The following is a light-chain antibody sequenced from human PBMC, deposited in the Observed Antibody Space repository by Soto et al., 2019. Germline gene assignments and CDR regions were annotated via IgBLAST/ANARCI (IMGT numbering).Light chain of an antibody. CDR1: QSVSSSC. CDR3: QQYGGSPQT. J-gene: IGKJ1*01. CDR2: GAS. V-gene: IGKV3-20*01. Sequence: EIVLTQSPGTLSLSPGERATLSCRASQSVSSSCLAWYQQKPGQAPRLLIYGASSRATGIQDRFSGSGSRTDFTLTIRRLEPEGFAVYYCQQYGGSPQTFGQGTRVEI.